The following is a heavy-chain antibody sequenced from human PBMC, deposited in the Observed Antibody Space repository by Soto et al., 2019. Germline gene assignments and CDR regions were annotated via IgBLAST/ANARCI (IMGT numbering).Heavy chain of an antibody. J-gene: IGHJ4*02. V-gene: IGHV3-30-3*01. Sequence: QVQLVESGGGVVQPGRSLRLSCAASGFTFSSYAMHWVRQAPGKGLEWVAVISYDGSNKYYADSVKGRFTISRDNSKNTLYLQMNSLRAEDTAVYDCVFYFDYWGQGTLVTVSS. CDR2: ISYDGSNK. CDR1: GFTFSSYA. CDR3: VFYFDY. D-gene: IGHD3-9*01.